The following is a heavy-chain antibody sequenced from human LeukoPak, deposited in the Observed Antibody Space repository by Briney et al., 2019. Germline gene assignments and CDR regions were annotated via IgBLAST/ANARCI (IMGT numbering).Heavy chain of an antibody. V-gene: IGHV4-39*07. J-gene: IGHJ4*02. CDR2: IYYSGST. CDR3: ARGLAAAGTFDY. Sequence: SETLSLTCTVSGGSISSSGYYWGWIRQPPGKGLEWIGSIYYSGSTYYNPSLKSRVTISVDTSKNQFSLKLSSVTAADTAVYYCARGLAAAGTFDYWGQGTLVTVSS. D-gene: IGHD6-13*01. CDR1: GGSISSSGYY.